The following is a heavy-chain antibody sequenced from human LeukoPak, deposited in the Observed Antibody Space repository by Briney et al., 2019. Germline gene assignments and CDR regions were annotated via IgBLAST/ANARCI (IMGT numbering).Heavy chain of an antibody. CDR1: GYTFTGYY. V-gene: IGHV1-2*02. CDR3: ARGYCSSTSCYLEKYYFDY. J-gene: IGHJ4*02. CDR2: INPNSGGT. D-gene: IGHD2-2*01. Sequence: GASVKVPCKASGYTFTGYYMHWVRQAPGQGLEWMGWINPNSGGTNYAQKFQGRVTMTRDTSISTAYMELSRLRSDDTAVYYCARGYCSSTSCYLEKYYFDYWGQGTLVTVSS.